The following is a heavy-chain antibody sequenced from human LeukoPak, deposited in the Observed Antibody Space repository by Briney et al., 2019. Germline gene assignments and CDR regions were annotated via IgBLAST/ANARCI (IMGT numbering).Heavy chain of an antibody. J-gene: IGHJ3*02. D-gene: IGHD6-6*01. CDR1: GGSISSHY. CDR3: ARAPSIAARPGAFDI. V-gene: IGHV4-59*11. CDR2: IYYSGST. Sequence: PSETLSLTCTVSGGSISSHYWSWIRQPPGKGLEWIGYIYYSGSTNYNPSLKSRVTISVDTSKNQFSLKLSSVTAADTAVYYCARAPSIAARPGAFDIWGQGTMVTVSS.